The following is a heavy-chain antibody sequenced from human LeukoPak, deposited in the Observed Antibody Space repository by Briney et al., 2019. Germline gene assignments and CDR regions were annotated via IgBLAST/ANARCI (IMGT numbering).Heavy chain of an antibody. J-gene: IGHJ5*02. CDR2: VYSDGVT. CDR1: GFTVSSYG. V-gene: IGHV3-66*02. CDR3: VRDRAEGRAWVEFDP. Sequence: PGGSLRLSCAASGFTVSSYGMSWVRQAPGKGPEWVSLVYSDGVTHYADSVQGRFTISRDNSKNTLYLQMNNLRVEDTAIYHCVRDRAEGRAWVEFDPWGRGILVTVSS.